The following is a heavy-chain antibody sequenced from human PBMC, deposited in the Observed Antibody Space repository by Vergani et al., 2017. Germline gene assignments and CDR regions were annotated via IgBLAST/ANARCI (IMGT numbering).Heavy chain of an antibody. CDR1: GGSISSSSYY. V-gene: IGHV4-39*01. CDR3: ARHPEGDYRGTFIGYFDY. D-gene: IGHD4-11*01. J-gene: IGHJ4*02. Sequence: QLQLQESGPGLVKPSETLSLTCTVSGGSISSSSYYWGWIRQPPGKGLEWIGSIYYSGSTYYNPSLKSRVTISVDTSKNQFSLKLSSVTAADTAVYYCARHPEGDYRGTFIGYFDYWGQGTLVTVSS. CDR2: IYYSGST.